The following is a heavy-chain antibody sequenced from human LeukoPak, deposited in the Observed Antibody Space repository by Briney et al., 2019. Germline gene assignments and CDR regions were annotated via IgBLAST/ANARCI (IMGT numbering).Heavy chain of an antibody. Sequence: GGSLRLSCAASGFTFSSYAMSWVRQAPGKGLEWVSGISGSGGSASYADSMKGRFTISRDNSKNTLYLQMNSLRADDTAVYYCAKDWGGIDYWGQGTLVTVSS. CDR3: AKDWGGIDY. V-gene: IGHV3-23*01. CDR1: GFTFSSYA. D-gene: IGHD7-27*01. J-gene: IGHJ4*02. CDR2: ISGSGGSA.